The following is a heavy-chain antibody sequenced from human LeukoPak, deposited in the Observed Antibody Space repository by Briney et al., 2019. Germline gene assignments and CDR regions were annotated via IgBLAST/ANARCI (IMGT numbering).Heavy chain of an antibody. Sequence: GGSLRLSCAASGFTFSSYGMHWVRQAPGKGLEWVAFIRYDGSNKYYADSVKGRFTISRDNSKNTLYLQMNSLRAEDTAVYYCAKDTVKVTTIRRVPHYMDVWGKGTTVTISS. D-gene: IGHD5-12*01. CDR3: AKDTVKVTTIRRVPHYMDV. J-gene: IGHJ6*03. CDR1: GFTFSSYG. V-gene: IGHV3-30*02. CDR2: IRYDGSNK.